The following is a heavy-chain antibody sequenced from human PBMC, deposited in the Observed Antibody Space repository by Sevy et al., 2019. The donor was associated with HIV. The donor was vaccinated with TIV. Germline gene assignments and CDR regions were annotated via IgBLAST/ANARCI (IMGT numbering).Heavy chain of an antibody. CDR3: ARDNNWNDSEPDY. CDR1: GFTFSSYG. D-gene: IGHD1-20*01. V-gene: IGHV3-33*01. J-gene: IGHJ4*02. Sequence: GGSLRLSCAASGFTFSSYGMHWVRQAPGKGLEWVAVIWYDGSNKYYADSVKGRFTISRDNSKNTLYLQMNSLRAEDTAVYYCARDNNWNDSEPDYWGQGTLVTVSS. CDR2: IWYDGSNK.